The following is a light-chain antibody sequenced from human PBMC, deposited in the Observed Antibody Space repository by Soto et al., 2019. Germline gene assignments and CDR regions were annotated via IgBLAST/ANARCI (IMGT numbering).Light chain of an antibody. Sequence: EIVLTQSPATLSLSPGERATLSCRASQSVYNYLAWYQLKPGQAPRLLIYDSSNRAAGIPARFSASGSATDFTLTISSLEPEDFAFYYCQQRNNWPWTFGQGTKVEIK. V-gene: IGKV3-11*01. CDR1: QSVYNY. CDR3: QQRNNWPWT. J-gene: IGKJ1*01. CDR2: DSS.